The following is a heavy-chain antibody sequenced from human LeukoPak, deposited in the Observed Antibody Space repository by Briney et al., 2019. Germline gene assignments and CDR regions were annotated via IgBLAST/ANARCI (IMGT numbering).Heavy chain of an antibody. Sequence: GASVKVSCKASGYTFTSYGISWVRQAPGQGLEWMGWISAYNGNTNYAQKLQGRVTMTTDTSTSTAYMELRSLRSDDTAVYYCARGVYVWGSYRDAFDIWGQGTMVTVSS. J-gene: IGHJ3*02. CDR1: GYTFTSYG. D-gene: IGHD3-16*02. CDR2: ISAYNGNT. CDR3: ARGVYVWGSYRDAFDI. V-gene: IGHV1-18*01.